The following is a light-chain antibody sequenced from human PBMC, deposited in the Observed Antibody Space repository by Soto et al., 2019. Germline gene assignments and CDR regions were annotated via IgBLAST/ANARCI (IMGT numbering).Light chain of an antibody. CDR2: KAS. CDR3: QHYNSYSEA. J-gene: IGKJ1*01. V-gene: IGKV1-5*03. Sequence: DIQMTQSPTTLSGSVGDRVTITCRASQTISSWLAWYQQKPGKDPKLLIYKASTLKSGVPSRFSGSGSGTEFTLTISSLQTDDFATYYCQHYNSYSEAFGQGTKVDI. CDR1: QTISSW.